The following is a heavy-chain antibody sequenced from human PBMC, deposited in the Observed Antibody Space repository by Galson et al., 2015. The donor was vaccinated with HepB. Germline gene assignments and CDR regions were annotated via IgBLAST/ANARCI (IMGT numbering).Heavy chain of an antibody. J-gene: IGHJ4*02. Sequence: SVKVSCKASGYTFTSYGISWVRQAPGQGLEWMGWISAYNGNTNYAQKFQGRVTMTTDTSTSTAYMELSSLRSEDTAVYYCARDRTPLTIRGSLTFDYWGQGTLVTVSS. CDR1: GYTFTSYG. V-gene: IGHV1-18*01. D-gene: IGHD3-3*01. CDR2: ISAYNGNT. CDR3: ARDRTPLTIRGSLTFDY.